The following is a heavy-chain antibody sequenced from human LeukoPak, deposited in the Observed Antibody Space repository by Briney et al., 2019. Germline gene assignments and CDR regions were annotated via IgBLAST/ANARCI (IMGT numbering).Heavy chain of an antibody. V-gene: IGHV4-4*07. D-gene: IGHD3-22*01. CDR2: IYTSGST. CDR1: GVSITSYY. Sequence: SETLSLTCTVSGVSITSYYWSWIRQPAGKGLEWIGRIYTSGSTNYNPSLKSRVTMSVDTSKNQFSLKLSSVTAADTAVYYCARMVQSTDSSGFYLPEYFQHWGQGTLITVSS. J-gene: IGHJ1*01. CDR3: ARMVQSTDSSGFYLPEYFQH.